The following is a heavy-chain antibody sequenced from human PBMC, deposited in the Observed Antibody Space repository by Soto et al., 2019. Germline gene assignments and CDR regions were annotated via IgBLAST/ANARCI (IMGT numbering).Heavy chain of an antibody. J-gene: IGHJ4*02. Sequence: GGSLRLSCAASGFTISSYGMHWVRQAPGKGLEWVAVISYDGSNKYYADSVKGRFTISRDNSKNTLYLQMNSLRAEDTAVYYCAKVPSGTTPDYWGQGTLVTVSS. V-gene: IGHV3-30*18. CDR1: GFTISSYG. CDR3: AKVPSGTTPDY. CDR2: ISYDGSNK. D-gene: IGHD1-7*01.